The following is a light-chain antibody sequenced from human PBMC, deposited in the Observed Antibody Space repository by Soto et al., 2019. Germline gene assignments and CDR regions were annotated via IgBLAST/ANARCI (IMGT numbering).Light chain of an antibody. J-gene: IGLJ2*01. CDR3: QSYDSSLSAHVV. CDR1: SSNIGAGYD. CDR2: GNS. Sequence: QSVLTQPPSVSGAPGQRVTISCTGGSSNIGAGYDVHWYQQLPGTAPKLLIYGNSNRPSGVPDRFSGSKSGTSASLAITGLQAEDEADYYCQSYDSSLSAHVVFGGGTKLTVL. V-gene: IGLV1-40*01.